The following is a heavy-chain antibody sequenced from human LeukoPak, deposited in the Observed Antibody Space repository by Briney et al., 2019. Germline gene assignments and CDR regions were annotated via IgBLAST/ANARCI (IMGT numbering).Heavy chain of an antibody. J-gene: IGHJ4*02. Sequence: PGGSLRLSCAASGFTFSSYGMHWVRQAPGKGLEWVAFIRYDGSNKYYADSVKGRFTISRDNSKNTLYVQMNSLRAEDTAVYYCAKESLGYCSSTSCPYFDYWGQGTLVTVSS. V-gene: IGHV3-30*02. D-gene: IGHD2-2*01. CDR2: IRYDGSNK. CDR3: AKESLGYCSSTSCPYFDY. CDR1: GFTFSSYG.